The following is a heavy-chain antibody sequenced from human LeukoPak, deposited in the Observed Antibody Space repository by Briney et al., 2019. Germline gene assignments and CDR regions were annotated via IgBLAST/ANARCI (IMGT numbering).Heavy chain of an antibody. CDR2: VTYSGAPT. J-gene: IGHJ5*02. CDR3: ARDRRVTIFGVVTHRWFDP. V-gene: IGHV3-23*01. CDR1: GFTFSDYA. Sequence: PGGSLRLSCAASGFTFSDYAMSWVRQAPGKGLEWVSAVTYSGAPTYYADSVKGRFTISRDTPKNTLYLQMNSLRVEDTAVYYCARDRRVTIFGVVTHRWFDPWGQGTLVTVSS. D-gene: IGHD3-3*01.